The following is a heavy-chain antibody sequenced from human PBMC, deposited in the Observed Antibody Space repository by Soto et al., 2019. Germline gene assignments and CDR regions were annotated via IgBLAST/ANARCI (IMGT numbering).Heavy chain of an antibody. V-gene: IGHV1-69*13. CDR1: GGTFSSYA. J-gene: IGHJ6*02. D-gene: IGHD3-3*01. CDR3: ARDRTIGSFGVVIATRVYMDV. Sequence: GASVKVSCKASGGTFSSYAISWVRQAPGQGLEWMGGIIPIFGTANYAQKFQGRVTITADESTSTAYMELSSLRSEDTAVYYCARDRTIGSFGVVIATRVYMDVWGQGTTVTVSS. CDR2: IIPIFGTA.